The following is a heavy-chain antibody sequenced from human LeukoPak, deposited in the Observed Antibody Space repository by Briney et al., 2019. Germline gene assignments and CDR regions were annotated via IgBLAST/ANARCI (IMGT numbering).Heavy chain of an antibody. CDR2: INPNSGGT. D-gene: IGHD5-18*01. CDR3: ARGQRGYSYGYRGN. Sequence: GASVKVSCKASGYTFTGYYMHGVRQAPGQGLEWMGRINPNSGGTNYAQKFQGRVTMTRDTSISTAYMELSRLRSDDTAVYYCARGQRGYSYGYRGNWGQGTLVTVSS. CDR1: GYTFTGYY. J-gene: IGHJ4*02. V-gene: IGHV1-2*06.